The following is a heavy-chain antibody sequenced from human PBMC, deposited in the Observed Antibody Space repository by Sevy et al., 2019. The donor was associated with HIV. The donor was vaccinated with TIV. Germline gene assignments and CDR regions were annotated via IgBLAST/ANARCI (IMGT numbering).Heavy chain of an antibody. CDR3: ARAYCSGGSCYSLAY. J-gene: IGHJ4*02. CDR2: ISAHNGDT. D-gene: IGHD2-15*01. Sequence: ASVKASCKASGYTFTSYRVSWVRQAPGQGLEWMGWISAHNGDTHYAQKFQGRVTMTTDTPTSTAYMDLRSLRSDDTAVYYCARAYCSGGSCYSLAYWGQGTLVTVSS. V-gene: IGHV1-18*01. CDR1: GYTFTSYR.